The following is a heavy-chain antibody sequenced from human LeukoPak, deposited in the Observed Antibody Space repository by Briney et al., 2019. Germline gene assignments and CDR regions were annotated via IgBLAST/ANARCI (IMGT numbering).Heavy chain of an antibody. CDR1: GYRFTSYG. V-gene: IGHV1-18*01. Sequence: ASVKVSCKASGYRFTSYGISWVRQAPGQGLEWMGWISGYSGITYYAQKFQGRVTMTTDTSTSTAYMEVRSLRSDDTAIYYCAKDRDTHISADAFDIWSQGTRVTVSS. J-gene: IGHJ3*02. CDR2: ISGYSGIT. D-gene: IGHD1-26*01. CDR3: AKDRDTHISADAFDI.